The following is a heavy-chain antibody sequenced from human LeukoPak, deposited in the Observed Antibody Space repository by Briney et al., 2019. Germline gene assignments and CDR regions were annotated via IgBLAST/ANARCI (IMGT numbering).Heavy chain of an antibody. CDR1: GGSISSGGYS. CDR3: GRSAGFVHFDH. J-gene: IGHJ4*02. CDR2: IYYSGST. D-gene: IGHD3-16*01. V-gene: IGHV4-30-4*07. Sequence: PSETLSLTCAVSGGSISSGGYSWSWIRQPPGKGLEWIGYIYYSGSTYYNPSLKSRVTISVDTSKNQFSLMVRSVTAADTAVYYCGRSAGFVHFDHWGQGTLVTVTS.